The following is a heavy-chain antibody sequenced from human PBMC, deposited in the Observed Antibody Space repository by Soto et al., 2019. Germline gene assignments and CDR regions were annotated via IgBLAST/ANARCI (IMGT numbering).Heavy chain of an antibody. D-gene: IGHD5-18*01. V-gene: IGHV3-53*01. CDR1: GFLVNSAY. J-gene: IGHJ4*02. CDR3: ARSGCSFAWGY. CDR2: INSDGST. Sequence: EVQLVESGGGLIPPGGSLRLSCAASGFLVNSAYMTWVRQAPGKGLEWLSMINSDGSTLYAESVKGRFTISRDNSKNSLGLQMNSLRAEDTAMYYCARSGCSFAWGYWGQGSLVIVPS.